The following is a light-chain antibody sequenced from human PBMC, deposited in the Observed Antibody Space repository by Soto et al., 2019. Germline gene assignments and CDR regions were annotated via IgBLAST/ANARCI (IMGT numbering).Light chain of an antibody. CDR2: EVA. J-gene: IGLJ3*02. CDR1: SSDIGRYNY. Sequence: QSVLTQPPSASGSPGQSVTISCTGTSSDIGRYNYVSWYQQHPGKAPKLIVFEVAQRPTGAPDRFSASKSGNTASLTVSGLQAEDEADYYCSSYAGDNRLVFGGGTQLTVL. V-gene: IGLV2-8*01. CDR3: SSYAGDNRLV.